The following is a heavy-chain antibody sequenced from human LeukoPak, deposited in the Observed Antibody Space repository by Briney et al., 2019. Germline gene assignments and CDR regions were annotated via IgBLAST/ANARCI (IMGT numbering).Heavy chain of an antibody. CDR2: INPNSGGT. CDR3: AREAVVPAAISEWFDP. J-gene: IGHJ5*02. CDR1: GYTFTGYY. V-gene: IGHV1-2*02. Sequence: ASVTVSCKASGYTFTGYYMHWVRQAPGQGLEWMGWINPNSGGTNYAQKFQGRVNMTRDTSISTAYMELSRLRSDDTAVYYCAREAVVPAAISEWFDPWGQGTLVTVSS. D-gene: IGHD2-2*01.